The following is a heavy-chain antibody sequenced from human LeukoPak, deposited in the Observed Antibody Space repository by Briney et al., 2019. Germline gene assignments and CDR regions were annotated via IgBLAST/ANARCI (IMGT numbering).Heavy chain of an antibody. Sequence: GGSLRLSCAASGFSFSAYGMHWVRQAPGKGLEWVAIIWYDGSNKYYGDSVKGRFTISRDDSKNTLNLQMNSLRAEDTAVYYCARHGVLRYIDDWGQGTLVTVSS. CDR3: ARHGVLRYIDD. CDR1: GFSFSAYG. J-gene: IGHJ4*02. D-gene: IGHD3-9*01. CDR2: IWYDGSNK. V-gene: IGHV3-33*01.